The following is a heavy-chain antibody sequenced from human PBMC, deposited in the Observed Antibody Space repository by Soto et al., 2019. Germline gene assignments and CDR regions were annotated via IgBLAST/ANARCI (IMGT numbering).Heavy chain of an antibody. V-gene: IGHV3-66*01. J-gene: IGHJ4*02. D-gene: IGHD4-17*01. CDR3: AREGDYGDPCGY. CDR1: GFTVSSNY. CDR2: INSGGST. Sequence: EVQLVESGGGLVQPGGSLRLSCAASGFTVSSNYMSWVRQAPGKGLEWDSVINSGGSTYYADSVKGRFTSSRDNSKNTLYLQMNSLRAEDTAVYYCAREGDYGDPCGYWGQGTLVTVSS.